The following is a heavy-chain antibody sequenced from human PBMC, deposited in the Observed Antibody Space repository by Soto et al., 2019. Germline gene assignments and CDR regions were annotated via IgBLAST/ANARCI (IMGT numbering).Heavy chain of an antibody. Sequence: SETLSLTCTVSGGFVSSSSFYWGWIRQPPGRGLEWIGAVYYDGSTYYNPSLKSRVTISVDTSKNQFSLKLSSVTAADTAVYYCALWPNDYGDTLIDYWGQGTLVTVSS. V-gene: IGHV4-39*01. CDR2: VYYDGST. CDR1: GGFVSSSSFY. CDR3: ALWPNDYGDTLIDY. D-gene: IGHD4-17*01. J-gene: IGHJ4*02.